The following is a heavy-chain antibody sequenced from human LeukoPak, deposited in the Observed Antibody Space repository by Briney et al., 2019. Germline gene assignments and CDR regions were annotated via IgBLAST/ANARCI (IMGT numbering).Heavy chain of an antibody. CDR2: ISAYNGNT. V-gene: IGHV1-18*01. CDR3: ATDYYYDSSGYLHY. J-gene: IGHJ4*02. D-gene: IGHD3-22*01. Sequence: ASVKVSCKASGYTFTNYDISWVRQAPGQGLEWMGWISAYNGNTNYAQKLQGRVTMTEDTSTDTAYMELSSLRSEDTAVYYCATDYYYDSSGYLHYWGQGTLVTVSS. CDR1: GYTFTNYD.